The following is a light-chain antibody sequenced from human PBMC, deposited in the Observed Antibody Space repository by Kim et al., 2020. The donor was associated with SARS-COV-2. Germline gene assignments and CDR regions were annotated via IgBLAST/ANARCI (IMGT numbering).Light chain of an antibody. CDR1: QGISSW. Sequence: ASVRDIVTIPCRASQGISSWLAWYHQKPGKAPKLLIYAASSLQSGVPSRFSGSGSGTDFTLTISSLQPEHFATYYCQQSNSFPISFGQGTRLEIK. V-gene: IGKV1-12*01. J-gene: IGKJ5*01. CDR3: QQSNSFPIS. CDR2: AAS.